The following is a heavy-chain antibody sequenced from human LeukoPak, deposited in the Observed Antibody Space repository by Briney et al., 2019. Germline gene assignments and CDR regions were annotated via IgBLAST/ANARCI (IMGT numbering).Heavy chain of an antibody. CDR3: ARDGVYYYDSSGYYYYYGMDV. CDR2: TYYRSKWYN. D-gene: IGHD3-22*01. Sequence: LQTLSLTCAISGDSVSSNSAAWNWIRQSPSRGLEWLGRTYYRSKWYNDYAVSVKSRVTINPDTSKNQFSLQLNSVTPEDTAVYYCARDGVYYYDSSGYYYYYGMDVWGQGTTVTVS. J-gene: IGHJ6*02. V-gene: IGHV6-1*01. CDR1: GDSVSSNSAA.